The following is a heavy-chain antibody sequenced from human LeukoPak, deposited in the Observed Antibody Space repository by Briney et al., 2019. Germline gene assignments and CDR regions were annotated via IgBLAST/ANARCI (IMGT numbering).Heavy chain of an antibody. V-gene: IGHV5-51*01. Sequence: GESLKISCKGSGYGFPTYWIAWVRQMPGKGLEWMGIIYPGDSDARYSPSFQGQVTISADKSISTAYLQWSSLKASDTAMYYCARRGDRDYDFWSGYYPLDYWGQGTLVTVSS. D-gene: IGHD3-3*01. J-gene: IGHJ4*02. CDR3: ARRGDRDYDFWSGYYPLDY. CDR1: GYGFPTYW. CDR2: IYPGDSDA.